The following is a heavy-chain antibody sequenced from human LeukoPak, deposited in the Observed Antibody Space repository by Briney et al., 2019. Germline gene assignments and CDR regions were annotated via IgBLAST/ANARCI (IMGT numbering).Heavy chain of an antibody. CDR1: GFTFSSYS. Sequence: PGGSLRLSCAASGFTFSSYSMNWVRQAPGKGLEWVSSISSSSSYIYYADSVKGRFTISRDNAKNSLYLQMNSLRAEDTAVYYCAKLPHCSSTSCYPFWFDPWGQGTLVTVSS. CDR2: ISSSSSYI. D-gene: IGHD2-2*01. V-gene: IGHV3-21*04. CDR3: AKLPHCSSTSCYPFWFDP. J-gene: IGHJ5*02.